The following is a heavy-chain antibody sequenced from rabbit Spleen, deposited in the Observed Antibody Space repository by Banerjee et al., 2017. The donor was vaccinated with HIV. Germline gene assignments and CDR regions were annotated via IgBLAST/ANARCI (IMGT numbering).Heavy chain of an antibody. Sequence: QEQLEESGGDLVKPGAYLTLTCKASGFTISSSYWICWVRLAPGKGLEWIGCISTGRSGSTYYASWAKGRFTISKASSTTVTLQMTSLTDADMSTFFCARGDDRDPSDGYPLSLWGQGTLVTFS. D-gene: IGHD6-1*01. CDR1: GFTISSSYW. CDR2: ISTGRSGST. CDR3: ARGDDRDPSDGYPLSL. J-gene: IGHJ4*01. V-gene: IGHV1S45*01.